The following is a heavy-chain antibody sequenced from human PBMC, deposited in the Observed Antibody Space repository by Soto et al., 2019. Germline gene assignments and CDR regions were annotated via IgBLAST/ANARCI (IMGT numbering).Heavy chain of an antibody. D-gene: IGHD5-18*01. CDR2: IYYSGST. V-gene: IGHV4-31*03. CDR1: GGSISSGGYY. CDR3: ARARYSYGPALYYYYGMDV. Sequence: PSETLSLTCTVSGGSISSGGYYWSWIRQHPGKGLEWIGYIYYSGSTYYNPSLKSRVTISVDTSKNQFSLKLSSVTAADTAVYYCARARYSYGPALYYYYGMDVWGQGTTVTVSS. J-gene: IGHJ6*02.